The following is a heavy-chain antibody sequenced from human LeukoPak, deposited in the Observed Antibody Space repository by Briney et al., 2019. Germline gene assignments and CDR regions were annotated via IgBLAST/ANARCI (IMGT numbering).Heavy chain of an antibody. CDR2: IWYDGSNK. D-gene: IGHD3-22*01. CDR1: GFTFSSYA. J-gene: IGHJ4*02. Sequence: GGSLRLSCAASGFTFSSYAMHWVRQAPGKGLEWVAVIWYDGSNKYYVDSVKGRFTISRDNSKNTLYLRMNSLRAEDTAVYYCARDLTGDDSSGPDYWGQGALVTVSS. CDR3: ARDLTGDDSSGPDY. V-gene: IGHV3-33*08.